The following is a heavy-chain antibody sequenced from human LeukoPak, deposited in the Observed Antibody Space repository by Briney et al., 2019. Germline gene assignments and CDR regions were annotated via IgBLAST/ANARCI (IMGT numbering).Heavy chain of an antibody. J-gene: IGHJ4*02. D-gene: IGHD1-26*01. CDR2: INHRGST. V-gene: IGHV4-34*01. CDR3: ASSVGFTDY. CDR1: GESLSKYY. Sequence: NPSETLSLTCAVYGESLSKYYWTWIRQSPGKGLEWIGGINHRGSTNLNPSLKSRVTLSVDTSKHQFSLKLTSVTAADAAVYYCASSVGFTDYWGQGTLVTVSS.